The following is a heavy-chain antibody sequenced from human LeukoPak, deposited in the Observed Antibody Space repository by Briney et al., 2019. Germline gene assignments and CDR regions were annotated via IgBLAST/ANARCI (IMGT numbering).Heavy chain of an antibody. V-gene: IGHV3-9*01. CDR1: GFTFDDYA. CDR2: ISWNSGSI. CDR3: AKDKLVGATGAFDY. J-gene: IGHJ4*02. D-gene: IGHD1-26*01. Sequence: GRSLRLSCAASGFTFDDYAMHWVRQAPGKGLEWVSGISWNSGSIGYADSVKGRFTISRDNAKNSLYLQMNSLRAEDTALYYCAKDKLVGATGAFDYWGQGTLVTASS.